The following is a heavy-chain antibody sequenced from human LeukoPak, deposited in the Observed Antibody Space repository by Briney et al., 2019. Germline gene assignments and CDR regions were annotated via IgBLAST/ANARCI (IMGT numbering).Heavy chain of an antibody. D-gene: IGHD3-9*01. CDR2: ISGSGGST. V-gene: IGHV3-23*01. Sequence: GGSLRLSCAASGFTFSSYAMSWVRQAPGEGLEWVSAISGSGGSTYYADSVKGRFTNSRDNSKNTLYLQMNSLRAEDTAVYYCAKDLYDILTGYLSDYYYYGMDVWGQGTTVTVSS. CDR1: GFTFSSYA. J-gene: IGHJ6*02. CDR3: AKDLYDILTGYLSDYYYYGMDV.